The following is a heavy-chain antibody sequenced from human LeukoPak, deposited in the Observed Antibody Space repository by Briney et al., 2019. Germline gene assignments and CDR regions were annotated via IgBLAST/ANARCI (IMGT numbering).Heavy chain of an antibody. Sequence: GASVKVSCKASGYTFTGYYMHWVRQAPGQGLEWMGWINPNSGGTNYAQKFQGRVTMTRDTSISTAYMELSRLRSDDTAVYYCARGGCSGGTCYSYFDYWGQGTLVTVSS. V-gene: IGHV1-2*02. CDR3: ARGGCSGGTCYSYFDY. J-gene: IGHJ4*02. D-gene: IGHD2-15*01. CDR2: INPNSGGT. CDR1: GYTFTGYY.